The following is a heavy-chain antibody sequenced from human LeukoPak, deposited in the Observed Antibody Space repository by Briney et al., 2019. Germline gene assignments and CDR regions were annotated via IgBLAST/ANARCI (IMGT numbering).Heavy chain of an antibody. D-gene: IGHD1-26*01. V-gene: IGHV2-5*01. CDR1: GFSLSTSGVG. J-gene: IGHJ4*02. CDR2: IYWNDDK. Sequence: SGPTLVNPTQTLTLTCTFSGFSLSTSGVGVGWIRQPPGKALEWLALIYWNDDKRYSPSLKSRPTITKDTSKNQVVLTMTNMDPVGTATYYCAHRRPYSGISPRGYFDYWGQGTLVTVSS. CDR3: AHRRPYSGISPRGYFDY.